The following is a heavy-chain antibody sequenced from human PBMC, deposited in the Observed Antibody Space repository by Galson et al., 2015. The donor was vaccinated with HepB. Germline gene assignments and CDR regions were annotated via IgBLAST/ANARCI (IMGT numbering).Heavy chain of an antibody. J-gene: IGHJ4*02. CDR2: INPSGGST. CDR3: ARAIGYCSSTSCPMSGKGPGY. CDR1: GYTFTSYY. V-gene: IGHV1-46*04. Sequence: SVKVSCKASGYTFTSYYMHWVRQAPGQGLEWMGIINPSGGSTSYAQKLQGRVTMTRDTSTSTVYMELSSLRSEDTAVYYCARAIGYCSSTSCPMSGKGPGYWGQGTLVTVSS. D-gene: IGHD2-2*01.